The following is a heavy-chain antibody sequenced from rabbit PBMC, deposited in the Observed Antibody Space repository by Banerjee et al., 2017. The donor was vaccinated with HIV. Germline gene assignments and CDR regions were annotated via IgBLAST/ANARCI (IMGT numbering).Heavy chain of an antibody. CDR1: GFSFSSNYY. J-gene: IGHJ6*01. D-gene: IGHD4-1*01. V-gene: IGHV1S40*01. CDR2: IVTDSGAT. CDR3: ARDLAGVIGWNFGS. Sequence: QSLEESGGDLVKPGASLTLTCTASGFSFSSNYYMSWVRQDPGKGLEWIGCIVTDSGATYYATWAKGRFTISRTSSTTVALQMTSLTAADTATYFCARDLAGVIGWNFGSWGPGTLVTVS.